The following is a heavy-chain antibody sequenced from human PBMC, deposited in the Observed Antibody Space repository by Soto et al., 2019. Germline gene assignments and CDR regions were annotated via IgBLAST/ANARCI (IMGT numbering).Heavy chain of an antibody. D-gene: IGHD4-17*01. CDR3: ARDILSATDYGDMPDAFDI. CDR2: ISSSGSTI. V-gene: IGHV3-11*01. Sequence: GGSLRLSCAASGFTFSDYYMSWIRQAPGKGLEWVSYISSSGSTIYYADSVKGRFTISRDNAKNSLNLQMNSLRAEDTAVYYCARDILSATDYGDMPDAFDIWGQGTMVTVSS. CDR1: GFTFSDYY. J-gene: IGHJ3*02.